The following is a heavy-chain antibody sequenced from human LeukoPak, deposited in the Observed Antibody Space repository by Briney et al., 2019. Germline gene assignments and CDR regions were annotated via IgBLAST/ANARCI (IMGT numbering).Heavy chain of an antibody. Sequence: GGSLRLSCAASGFTFSSYWMHWVRQAPGKGLVWVSRLNTDGSSTTYADSVKGRFTISRDNAKNTLYLQMNSLRAEDTAVYYCARGFGANTGGWFDPWGQGTLVTVSS. CDR2: LNTDGSST. V-gene: IGHV3-74*01. CDR1: GFTFSSYW. D-gene: IGHD3-10*01. CDR3: ARGFGANTGGWFDP. J-gene: IGHJ5*02.